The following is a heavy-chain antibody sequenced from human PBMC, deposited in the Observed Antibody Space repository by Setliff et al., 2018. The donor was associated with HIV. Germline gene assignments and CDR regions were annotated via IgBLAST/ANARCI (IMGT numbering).Heavy chain of an antibody. CDR1: RGSISSTSHY. J-gene: IGHJ6*03. CDR3: AGEIAPAARLPNVGGPPPPGYYHYMDV. V-gene: IGHV4-39*07. CDR2: IYYSGRT. Sequence: SETLSLTCIVSRGSISSTSHYWGWVRQSPGRRLEWIGSIYYSGRTYYNPSLKSRVTMSVHTSTNQFSLDLTSVTAADTAVYSCAGEIAPAARLPNVGGPPPPGYYHYMDVWGKGTTVTVSS. D-gene: IGHD2-8*01.